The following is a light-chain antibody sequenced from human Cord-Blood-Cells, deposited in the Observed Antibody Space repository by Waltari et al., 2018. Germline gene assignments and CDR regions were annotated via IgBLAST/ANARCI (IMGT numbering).Light chain of an antibody. CDR1: SSDVGAYNY. V-gene: IGLV2-14*01. Sequence: QSALTQPASVSGSPGQSITISCTGTSSDVGAYNYVSWYQQHPGKAPKLMSYDVSNRPSGVSNRFSGSKSGNTASLTISGLQAEDEADYYCSSYTSSSTPIFGGGTKLTVL. J-gene: IGLJ2*01. CDR3: SSYTSSSTPI. CDR2: DVS.